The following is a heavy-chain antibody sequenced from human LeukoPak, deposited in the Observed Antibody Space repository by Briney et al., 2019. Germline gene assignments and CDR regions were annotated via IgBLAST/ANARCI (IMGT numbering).Heavy chain of an antibody. CDR3: ARAGIVVVHYEDWEWFDP. D-gene: IGHD2-2*01. CDR1: GYTFTGYY. CDR2: INPNSGGT. J-gene: IGHJ5*02. V-gene: IGHV1-2*02. Sequence: GASVKVSCKASGYTFTGYYMHWVRQAPGQGLEWMGWINPNSGGTNYAQKFQGRVTMTRDTSISTAYMELSRLRSDDTAVYYCARAGIVVVHYEDWEWFDPWGQGTLVTASS.